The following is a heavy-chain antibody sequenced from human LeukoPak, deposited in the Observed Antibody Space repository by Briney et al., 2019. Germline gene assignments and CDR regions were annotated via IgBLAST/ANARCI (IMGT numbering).Heavy chain of an antibody. Sequence: GASVKVSFKASGGTFSSYAISWVRQAPGQGLEWMGRIIPILGIANYAQKFQGRVTITADKSTSTAYMELSSLRSEDTAVYYCAADKNVDIVATITYYWGQGTLVTVSS. CDR1: GGTFSSYA. J-gene: IGHJ4*02. D-gene: IGHD5-12*01. CDR2: IIPILGIA. V-gene: IGHV1-69*04. CDR3: AADKNVDIVATITYY.